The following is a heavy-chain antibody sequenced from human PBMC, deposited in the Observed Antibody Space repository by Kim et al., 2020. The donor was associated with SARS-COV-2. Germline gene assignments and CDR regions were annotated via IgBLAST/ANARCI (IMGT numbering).Heavy chain of an antibody. Sequence: GGSLRLSCTASGFTLSDFYMNWIRQVPGTGLEWISYIAGNSNYTKYADSVKGRFTISRDNSKNSLFLQMDSLRAEDSAMYYCMRDSGDSSSSEDCWGQGT. D-gene: IGHD6-6*01. CDR2: IAGNSNYT. CDR1: GFTLSDFY. CDR3: MRDSGDSSSSEDC. V-gene: IGHV3-11*06. J-gene: IGHJ4*02.